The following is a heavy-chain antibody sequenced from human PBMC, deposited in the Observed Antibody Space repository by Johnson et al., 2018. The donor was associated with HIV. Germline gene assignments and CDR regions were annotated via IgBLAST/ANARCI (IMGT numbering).Heavy chain of an antibody. J-gene: IGHJ3*02. D-gene: IGHD3-16*01. CDR2: IYSGGST. V-gene: IGHV3-53*01. CDR1: GFTVSSNY. Sequence: EKLVESGGGLIQPGGSLRLSCAASGFTVSSNYMSWVRQAPGKGLEWVSVIYSGGSTYYADSVKGRFTLSRDSSKNTLYLKMNSLRAEDTAVYYCAKALETGDDYVWGMYQLVAFDIWGQGTMVTVAS. CDR3: AKALETGDDYVWGMYQLVAFDI.